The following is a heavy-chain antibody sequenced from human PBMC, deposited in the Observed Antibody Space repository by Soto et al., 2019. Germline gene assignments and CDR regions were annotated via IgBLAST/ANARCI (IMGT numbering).Heavy chain of an antibody. CDR1: GGSLTNYG. D-gene: IGHD3-16*01. CDR3: ARGDATKLCVTKYSGMGV. J-gene: IGHJ6*02. Sequence: QVQLVQSGAEVKKHGSSVKVSCKASGGSLTNYGVSWVRQAPGQGLEWMGGIIPVFGTATYAQKFQGRVTIAADDSTRAVFMDVRSLRSEDTAVDSSARGDATKLCVTKYSGMGVWGQATTVTVSS. V-gene: IGHV1-69*12. CDR2: IIPVFGTA.